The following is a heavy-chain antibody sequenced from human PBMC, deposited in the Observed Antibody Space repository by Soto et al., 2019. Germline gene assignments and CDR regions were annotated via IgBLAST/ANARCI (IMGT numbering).Heavy chain of an antibody. Sequence: SETLSLTCTVSGDSMNSYFWSWVRQPPGKGLEWIGYVYNSGSTKYNPSLKNRATISLDTSKNQFSLKLSSVTAADTAVYFYARADFWSEVFDYWGQGTLVTVSS. CDR2: VYNSGST. CDR3: ARADFWSEVFDY. D-gene: IGHD3-3*01. V-gene: IGHV4-4*08. J-gene: IGHJ4*02. CDR1: GDSMNSYF.